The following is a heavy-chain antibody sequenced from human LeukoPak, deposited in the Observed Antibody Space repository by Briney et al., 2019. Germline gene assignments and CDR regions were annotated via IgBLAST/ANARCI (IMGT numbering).Heavy chain of an antibody. V-gene: IGHV4-39*01. CDR2: LRHSGTT. Sequence: SETLSLTCTVSGGSISSGYYYWGWIRQTPGKGLEWIGNLRHSGTTYYSPSLKSRVTMSENTSKNQFSLKLRSVSAAETAVYYCARQTYYGSGTESTGYYGLAVWGQGITVTVSS. J-gene: IGHJ6*02. D-gene: IGHD3-10*01. CDR1: GGSISSGYYY. CDR3: ARQTYYGSGTESTGYYGLAV.